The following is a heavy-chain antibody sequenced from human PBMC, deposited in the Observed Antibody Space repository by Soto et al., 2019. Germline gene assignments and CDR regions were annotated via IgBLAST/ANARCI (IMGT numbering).Heavy chain of an antibody. D-gene: IGHD1-26*01. CDR2: LKDSSQNYAT. J-gene: IGHJ5*01. V-gene: IGHV3-72*01. CDR3: AREGDARWLDS. CDR1: GFSVSGWY. Sequence: EVQLVESGGGLVQPGGSARLSCAASGFSVSGWYMDWVRQDPGKGLEWVARLKDSSQNYATEYAASVRGRFTVSRHASQNLIYLQMNSLKIEDTAVYYCAREGDARWLDSWGQGTLVTVS.